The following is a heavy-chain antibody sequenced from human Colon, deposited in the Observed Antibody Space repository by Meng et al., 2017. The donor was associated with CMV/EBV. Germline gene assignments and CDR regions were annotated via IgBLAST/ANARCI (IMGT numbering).Heavy chain of an antibody. CDR3: ARVWRGRWFAP. Sequence: CAASGFNFTDNYMDWVRLAPGKGLEWVGRVRNKANSYTTEYATSVKGRFTISRDDSKNSVYLQMNSLKTEDTAVYYCARVWRGRWFAPWGQGTLVTVSS. CDR1: GFNFTDNY. D-gene: IGHD2-21*01. J-gene: IGHJ5*02. V-gene: IGHV3-72*01. CDR2: VRNKANSYTT.